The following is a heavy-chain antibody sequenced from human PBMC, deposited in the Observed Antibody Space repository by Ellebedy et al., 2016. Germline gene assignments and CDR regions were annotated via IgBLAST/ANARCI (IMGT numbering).Heavy chain of an antibody. D-gene: IGHD4-23*01. CDR3: ARGGKGSYGFDP. Sequence: GGSLRLSCAASGFTVSSNYMSWVRQAPGQGLEWVSVIYSGGSTYYADSVKGRFTISRDNSKNTLYLQMNSLRAEDTAVYYCARGGKGSYGFDPWGQGTLVTVSS. CDR2: IYSGGST. CDR1: GFTVSSNY. V-gene: IGHV3-53*01. J-gene: IGHJ5*02.